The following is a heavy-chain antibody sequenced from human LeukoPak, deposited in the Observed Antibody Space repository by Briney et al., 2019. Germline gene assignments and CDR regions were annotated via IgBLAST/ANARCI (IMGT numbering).Heavy chain of an antibody. D-gene: IGHD3-22*01. V-gene: IGHV3-11*01. CDR1: GFTFSDYY. J-gene: IGHJ4*02. Sequence: GGSLRLSCAASGFTFSDYYMSWIRQAPGKGLEWVSYISSSGSTIYYADSVKGRFTISRDNSKDTMYLQMNSLRAEDTAIYYCSRDRPNYFGTDGHYYRRGGDYWGQGTLVTVSS. CDR3: SRDRPNYFGTDGHYYRRGGDY. CDR2: ISSSGSTI.